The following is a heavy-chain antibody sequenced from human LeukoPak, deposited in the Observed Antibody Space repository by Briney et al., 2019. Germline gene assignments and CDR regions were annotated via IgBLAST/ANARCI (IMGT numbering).Heavy chain of an antibody. CDR3: AALSGSSDDAFDI. Sequence: ASVKVSCKASGYTFTGYYMHWVRQAPGQGLEWMGWINPNSGGTNYAQKFQGWVTMTRDTSISTAYMELSRLRSDDTAVYYCAALSGSSDDAFDIWGQGTVVTVSS. J-gene: IGHJ3*02. V-gene: IGHV1-2*04. D-gene: IGHD3-22*01. CDR2: INPNSGGT. CDR1: GYTFTGYY.